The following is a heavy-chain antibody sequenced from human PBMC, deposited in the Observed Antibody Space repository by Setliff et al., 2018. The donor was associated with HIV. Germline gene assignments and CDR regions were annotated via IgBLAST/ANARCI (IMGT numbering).Heavy chain of an antibody. Sequence: PSETLSLTCTVSGGSISSNSYYWGWIRQPPGKGLEWIGSIYHSGRTYYNPSLKSRVTISVDTSKNRFSLKLGSVTAADTAVYFCARVGLAYSGDMDVWGKGTTVTVSS. D-gene: IGHD2-21*01. CDR3: ARVGLAYSGDMDV. J-gene: IGHJ6*03. CDR1: GGSISSNSYY. CDR2: IYHSGRT. V-gene: IGHV4-39*07.